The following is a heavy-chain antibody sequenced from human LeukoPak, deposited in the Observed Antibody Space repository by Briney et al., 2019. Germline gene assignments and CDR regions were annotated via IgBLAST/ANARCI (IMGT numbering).Heavy chain of an antibody. V-gene: IGHV4-59*01. D-gene: IGHD3-3*01. J-gene: IGHJ5*02. Sequence: SETLPLTCTVSGGSISSYYWSWIRQPPGKGLEWIGYIYYSGSTNYDPSLKSRVTISVDTSKNQFSLKLSSVTAADTAVYYCARAFGGITIFGVVTLNWFDPWGQGTLVTVSS. CDR2: IYYSGST. CDR3: ARAFGGITIFGVVTLNWFDP. CDR1: GGSISSYY.